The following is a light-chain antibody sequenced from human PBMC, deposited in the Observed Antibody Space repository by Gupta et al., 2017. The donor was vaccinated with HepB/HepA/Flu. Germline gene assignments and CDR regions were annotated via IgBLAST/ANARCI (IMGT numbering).Light chain of an antibody. Sequence: EIVMTQSTATLSVSPGERATRSCSASQSVSSNLAWYQQKPGQAPRLLIYAASTRDTGIPARFSGSGYGKELTLTNSSRQSEDFAVYYCQQEYNSPPLTFGGGTKVEIK. CDR3: QQEYNSPPLT. CDR1: QSVSSN. V-gene: IGKV3-15*01. J-gene: IGKJ4*01. CDR2: AAS.